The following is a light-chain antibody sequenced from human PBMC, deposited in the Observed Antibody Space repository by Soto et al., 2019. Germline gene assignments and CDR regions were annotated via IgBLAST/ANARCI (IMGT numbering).Light chain of an antibody. Sequence: QSALTQPPSVSAALGQKVTISCSGSSSNIGNKYVSWYQQLPGTAPKLLIYENNKRPSGIPDRFSGSKSGTSATLDITGLQTGDEADYYCGTWYSSLSAGVFGGGTKVTVL. J-gene: IGLJ2*01. CDR2: ENN. V-gene: IGLV1-51*02. CDR1: SSNIGNKY. CDR3: GTWYSSLSAGV.